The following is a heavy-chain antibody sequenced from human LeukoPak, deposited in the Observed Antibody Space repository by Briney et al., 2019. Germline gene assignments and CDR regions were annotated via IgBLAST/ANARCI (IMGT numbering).Heavy chain of an antibody. V-gene: IGHV4-34*01. CDR1: GGSISSYY. CDR2: INHSGST. Sequence: SETLSLTCTVSGGSISSYYWSWIRQPPGKGLEWIGEINHSGSTNYNPSLKSRVTISVDTSKNQFSLKLSSVTAADTAVYYCASSRWFDPWGQGTLVTVSS. J-gene: IGHJ5*02. CDR3: ASSRWFDP.